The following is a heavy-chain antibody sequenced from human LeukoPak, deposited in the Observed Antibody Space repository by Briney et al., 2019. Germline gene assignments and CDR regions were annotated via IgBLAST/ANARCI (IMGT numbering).Heavy chain of an antibody. CDR3: ARGYSSYYYYYMDV. J-gene: IGHJ6*03. V-gene: IGHV1-46*01. D-gene: IGHD5-18*01. CDR1: GYTFTSYY. CDR2: INPTGGST. Sequence: ASVKVSCKASGYTFTSYYMHWVRQAPGQGLEWMGLINPTGGSTGYAQKFQGRVTMTRDMSTSTDYMELSSLRSEDTAVYYCARGYSSYYYYYMDVWGKGTTVTVSS.